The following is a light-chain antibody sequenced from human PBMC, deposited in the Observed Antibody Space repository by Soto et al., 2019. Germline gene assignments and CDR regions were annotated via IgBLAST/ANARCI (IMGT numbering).Light chain of an antibody. CDR2: GTS. CDR1: SSNIGAGYD. Sequence: QSVLTQPPSVSGAPGQRVTMSCTGSSSNIGAGYDVHWYQQLPGTAPKLLIYGTSNRPSGVPDRFSGSKSGTSASLAITGLRAEDEADYYCQSYDSSLSGSVFGGGTKVTVL. CDR3: QSYDSSLSGSV. V-gene: IGLV1-40*01. J-gene: IGLJ3*02.